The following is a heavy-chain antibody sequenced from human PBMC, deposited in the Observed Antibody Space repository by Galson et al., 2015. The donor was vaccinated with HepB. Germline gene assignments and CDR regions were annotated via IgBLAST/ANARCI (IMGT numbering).Heavy chain of an antibody. V-gene: IGHV3-23*01. CDR3: ANLGTYYYYGMDV. CDR1: GFTFSSYA. Sequence: SLRLSCAASGFTFSSYAMSWARQAPGKGLEWVSVISGSGGSTYYADSVKGRFTISRDNSKNTLYLQMNSLRAEDTAVYYCANLGTYYYYGMDVWGQGTTVTVSS. CDR2: ISGSGGST. J-gene: IGHJ6*02.